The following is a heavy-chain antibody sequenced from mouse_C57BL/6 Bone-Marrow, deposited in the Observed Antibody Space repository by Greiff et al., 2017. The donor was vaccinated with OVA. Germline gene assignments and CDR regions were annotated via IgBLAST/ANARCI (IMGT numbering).Heavy chain of an antibody. Sequence: QVQLQQPGAELVKPGASVKLSCKASGYTFTSYWMHWVKQRPGPGLEWIGMIHPNSGSTNYNEKFKSKATLTVDKSSSTAYMQLSSLTSEDSAVYYCARRVYDYWYFDVWGTGTTVTVSS. CDR2: IHPNSGST. V-gene: IGHV1-64*01. CDR1: GYTFTSYW. D-gene: IGHD2-3*01. CDR3: ARRVYDYWYFDV. J-gene: IGHJ1*03.